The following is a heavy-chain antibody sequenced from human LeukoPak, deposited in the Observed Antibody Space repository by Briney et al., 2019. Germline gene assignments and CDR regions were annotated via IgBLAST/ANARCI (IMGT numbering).Heavy chain of an antibody. CDR1: GGSFSGYY. D-gene: IGHD5-12*01. V-gene: IGHV4-34*01. CDR2: INHSGST. CDR3: ARRGGGYDFNFDQ. Sequence: PSETLSLTCAVYGGSFSGYYWSWIRQPPGKGLEWIGEINHSGSTNYNPSLKSRVTISVDTSKNQFSLKLSSVTAADTAMYYCARRGGGYDFNFDQWGQGTLVTVSS. J-gene: IGHJ4*02.